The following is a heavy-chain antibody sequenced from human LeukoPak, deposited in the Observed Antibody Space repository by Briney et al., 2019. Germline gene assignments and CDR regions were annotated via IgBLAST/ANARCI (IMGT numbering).Heavy chain of an antibody. CDR1: GYTLTELS. D-gene: IGHD3-3*01. J-gene: IGHJ3*02. CDR3: ATVHRLLYFGVVRDAFDI. CDR2: FDPEDGET. Sequence: ASVKVSCKVSGYTLTELSMHWVRQAPGKGLEWMGGFDPEDGETIYAQKFQGRVTMTEDTSTDTAYMELSSLRSEDTAVYYCATVHRLLYFGVVRDAFDIWGQGTMVTVSS. V-gene: IGHV1-24*01.